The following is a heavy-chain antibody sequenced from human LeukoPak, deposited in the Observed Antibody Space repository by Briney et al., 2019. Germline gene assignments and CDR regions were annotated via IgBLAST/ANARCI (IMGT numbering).Heavy chain of an antibody. J-gene: IGHJ4*02. Sequence: SETLSLTCTVSGGSISSYYWSWIRQPPGKGLEWIGYIYYSGSTNYNPSLKSRVTISVDTSKNQFSLKLSSVTAADTAVYHCAATFTTVHDYWGQGTLVTVSS. CDR1: GGSISSYY. D-gene: IGHD4-17*01. CDR2: IYYSGST. V-gene: IGHV4-59*08. CDR3: AATFTTVHDY.